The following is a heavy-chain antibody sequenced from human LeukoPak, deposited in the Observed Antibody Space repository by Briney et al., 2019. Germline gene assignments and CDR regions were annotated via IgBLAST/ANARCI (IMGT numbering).Heavy chain of an antibody. V-gene: IGHV3-66*01. CDR3: ARNYMGRGVIITYYFDY. D-gene: IGHD3-10*01. J-gene: IGHJ4*02. CDR2: IYSGGSP. Sequence: GGSVTLSCAASGYTVSCNYKRWVRQAAGRVLGWALVIYSGGSPYYEDSGKGRFTISTDNLKTTMYLQMSSLRAEDAVVLSCARNYMGRGVIITYYFDYWGQGTLGTVSS. CDR1: GYTVSCNY.